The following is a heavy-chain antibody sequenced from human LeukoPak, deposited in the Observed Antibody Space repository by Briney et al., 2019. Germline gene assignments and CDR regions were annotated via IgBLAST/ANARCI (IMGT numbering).Heavy chain of an antibody. D-gene: IGHD3-10*01. CDR2: TNTNSGGT. CDR1: GYTFTGYY. V-gene: IGHV1-2*02. Sequence: GASVKVSCKASGYTFTGYYMHWVRQALGQGLEWVGCTNTNSGGTNYAQKFQGRVTMTRDTSISTAYMELSRLRSDDTAVYCCANLLWFGEVLSGTRIQTDYWGQGTLVTVSS. CDR3: ANLLWFGEVLSGTRIQTDY. J-gene: IGHJ4*02.